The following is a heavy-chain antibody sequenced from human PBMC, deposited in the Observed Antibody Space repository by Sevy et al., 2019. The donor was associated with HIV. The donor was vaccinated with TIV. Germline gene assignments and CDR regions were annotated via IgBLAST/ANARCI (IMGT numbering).Heavy chain of an antibody. V-gene: IGHV3-48*01. Sequence: GRSLRLSCVGSGFTFREYSMNWVRQAPGKGLEWVSYISGSSTTIEHADSVKGRFSISRDNADNSVFLQMNRLRVEDTAVYYCARSLAAAENWFDPWGQGTLVTVSS. CDR1: GFTFREYS. CDR3: ARSLAAAENWFDP. CDR2: ISGSSTTI. D-gene: IGHD6-13*01. J-gene: IGHJ5*02.